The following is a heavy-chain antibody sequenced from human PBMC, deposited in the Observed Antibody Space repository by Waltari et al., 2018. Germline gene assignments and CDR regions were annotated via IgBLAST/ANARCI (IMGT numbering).Heavy chain of an antibody. CDR1: GFTFSSYA. J-gene: IGHJ4*02. D-gene: IGHD6-13*01. V-gene: IGHV3-30*01. CDR2: ISYDGSNK. Sequence: QVQLVESGGGVVQPGRSLRLSCAASGFTFSSYALHWVRQAPGKGLEWVAVISYDGSNKYYADSVKGRFTISRDNSKNTLYLQMNSLRAEDTAVYYCASAFSSWSSTGFDYWGQGTLVTVSS. CDR3: ASAFSSWSSTGFDY.